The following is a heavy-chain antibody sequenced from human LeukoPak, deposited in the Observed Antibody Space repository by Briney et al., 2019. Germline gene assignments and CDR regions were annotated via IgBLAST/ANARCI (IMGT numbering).Heavy chain of an antibody. CDR2: IHPNSGGT. D-gene: IGHD6-19*01. V-gene: IGHV1-2*02. J-gene: IGHJ4*02. Sequence: GASVKVSCKASGYTFTAYYMHWVRQAPGQGLEWMGWIHPNSGGTNYAQKFQGRVTMTRDTSITTAYMEMSSLRSDDTAVYYCARASGYSGAWYIDYWGQGTLVTVSS. CDR3: ARASGYSGAWYIDY. CDR1: GYTFTAYY.